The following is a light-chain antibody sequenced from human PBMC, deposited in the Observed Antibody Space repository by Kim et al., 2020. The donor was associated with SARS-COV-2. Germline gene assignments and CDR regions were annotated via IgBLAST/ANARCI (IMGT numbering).Light chain of an antibody. V-gene: IGKV1-39*01. J-gene: IGKJ4*01. CDR1: QSISSY. CDR3: QQSYSTPLT. Sequence: DIQMTQSPSSLSASVGDRVTITCRASQSISSYLNWYQQKPGKAPKLLIYGASSLQSGVPSRFSGSGSGTDFTLTISSLQPEDFATYYCQQSYSTPLTLGGGTKVDIK. CDR2: GAS.